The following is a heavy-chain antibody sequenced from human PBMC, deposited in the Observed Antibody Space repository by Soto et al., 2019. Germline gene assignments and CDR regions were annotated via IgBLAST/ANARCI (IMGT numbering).Heavy chain of an antibody. V-gene: IGHV4-59*01. CDR1: GGSISNYY. CDR2: FSLCGIT. D-gene: IGHD3-3*01. J-gene: IGHJ4*02. CDR3: ARARKSAYITGGFDS. Sequence: SETLSLTCSVSGGSISNYYWSWSRQSPDNGLAYIAYFSLCGITNHNPALNSRVTLSVATSKNQFSLTLASLTAADTAMYYCARARKSAYITGGFDSCRQGPLVPVSS.